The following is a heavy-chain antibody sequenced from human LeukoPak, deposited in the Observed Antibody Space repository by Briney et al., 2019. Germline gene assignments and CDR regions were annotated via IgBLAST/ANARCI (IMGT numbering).Heavy chain of an antibody. CDR3: AKCRTTCYANGFDI. CDR2: IGGSGTST. D-gene: IGHD2-2*01. Sequence: GGSLRLPCAASGFTFTEYAMSWVRQAPGKGLEWVSKIGGSGTSTYYADSVRGRFTISRDNSKNTLYLQMNSLRAEDTAVYYCAKCRTTCYANGFDIWGQGTMVTVSS. CDR1: GFTFTEYA. J-gene: IGHJ3*02. V-gene: IGHV3-23*01.